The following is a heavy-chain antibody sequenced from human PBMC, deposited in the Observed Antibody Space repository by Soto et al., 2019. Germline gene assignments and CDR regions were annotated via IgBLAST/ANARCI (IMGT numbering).Heavy chain of an antibody. CDR2: ISFDGTKK. V-gene: IGHV3-30*18. Sequence: QVQLVESGGGVVQPGRSLRLSCAASGFTFFTYGIHWVRQVPGKGLEWMAVISFDGTKKYYADSVKGRFTISRDNSNTTLYLQMNSLRSEDTAVYYCAKGGLAAQRNWDFDLWGRGTLVTVSS. CDR3: AKGGLAAQRNWDFDL. D-gene: IGHD6-13*01. CDR1: GFTFFTYG. J-gene: IGHJ2*01.